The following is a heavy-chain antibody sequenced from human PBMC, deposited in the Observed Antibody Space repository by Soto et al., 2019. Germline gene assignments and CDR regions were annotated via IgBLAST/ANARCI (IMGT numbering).Heavy chain of an antibody. J-gene: IGHJ5*02. Sequence: SETLSLTCTVSGDSVSSSTYYWGWIRQPPGKGLEWIGSINYGGNSFYNPSLNSRVTISADTSKNQFSLKLSSVTAADTAIYYCASVFIVLWFGKAHPTGSGPWGQGTLVPVSP. CDR1: GDSVSSSTYY. D-gene: IGHD3-10*01. CDR2: INYGGNS. CDR3: ASVFIVLWFGKAHPTGSGP. V-gene: IGHV4-39*01.